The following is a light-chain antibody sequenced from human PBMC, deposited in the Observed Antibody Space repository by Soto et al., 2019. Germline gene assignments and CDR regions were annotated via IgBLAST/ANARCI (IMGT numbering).Light chain of an antibody. J-gene: IGKJ5*01. CDR3: HQYASSPLT. CDR2: GAS. CDR1: QSVGSNY. V-gene: IGKV3-20*01. Sequence: EIVLTQSPGALSLSPGERATLSCRASQSVGSNYLAWYQQTPGQAPRLLIHGASTRVTGTPDRFSGSGSGTDFPLTLSRLESEDSAVYYCHQYASSPLTFGQGTRLEIK.